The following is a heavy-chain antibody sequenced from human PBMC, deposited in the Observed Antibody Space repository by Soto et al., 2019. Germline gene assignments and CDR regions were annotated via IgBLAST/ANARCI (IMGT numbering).Heavy chain of an antibody. J-gene: IGHJ6*03. Sequence: QVHLVQSGAEVKKPGASVKISCKASGYTFTSYAMHWVRQAPGQRLEWMGWINAGNGNTKYSQKFQGRVTITRDTSATTAYMEVSNRRSEDTALYYCARGAGYCTSTSCSLGLYYYYMDVWGKGTTVTVSS. D-gene: IGHD2-2*01. CDR2: INAGNGNT. CDR3: ARGAGYCTSTSCSLGLYYYYMDV. CDR1: GYTFTSYA. V-gene: IGHV1-3*01.